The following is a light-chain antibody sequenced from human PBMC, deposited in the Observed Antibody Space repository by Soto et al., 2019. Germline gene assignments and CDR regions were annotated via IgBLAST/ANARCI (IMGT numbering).Light chain of an antibody. V-gene: IGKV3-15*01. J-gene: IGKJ4*01. CDR2: GAS. Sequence: EIVMTQSPATLSVSPGERVTLSCRASQSVSSNLAWYQQKPGQAPRLLIYGASTRATGFPARFSGSGSGTEFTLTFSSLQSEDFAVYYCQQYNNWPLTFGGGTKVEIK. CDR3: QQYNNWPLT. CDR1: QSVSSN.